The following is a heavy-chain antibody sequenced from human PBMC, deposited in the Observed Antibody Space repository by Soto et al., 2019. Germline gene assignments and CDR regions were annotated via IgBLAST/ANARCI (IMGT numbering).Heavy chain of an antibody. CDR3: AREGSYSAYNFAHGIQLWSFDF. Sequence: SETLSLTCTVSGGSLTTFYRSWVRQPAWNGMQWXGRILSSGSTSFNPSLESRVAMSVDTSKNHFSLNLSSVTAADMAVYYCAREGSYSAYNFAHGIQLWSFDFWGQGALVTVSS. J-gene: IGHJ4*02. D-gene: IGHD5-12*01. V-gene: IGHV4-4*07. CDR2: ILSSGST. CDR1: GGSLTTFY.